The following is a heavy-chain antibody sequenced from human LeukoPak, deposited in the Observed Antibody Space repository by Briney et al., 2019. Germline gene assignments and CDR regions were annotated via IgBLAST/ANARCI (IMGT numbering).Heavy chain of an antibody. J-gene: IGHJ4*02. D-gene: IGHD1-26*01. Sequence: PGGSLRLSCAASVYTFSVFHMSCIPQAPGKGLEWALYISRSGSYKYYADSVKGGFTISRDNTKNTLYLHMNSLRAANMPVFYCCTSPPRRVGANIRPPSYWGQGTLVIVAS. CDR1: VYTFSVFH. V-gene: IGHV3-11*06. CDR3: CTSPPRRVGANIRPPSY. CDR2: ISRSGSYK.